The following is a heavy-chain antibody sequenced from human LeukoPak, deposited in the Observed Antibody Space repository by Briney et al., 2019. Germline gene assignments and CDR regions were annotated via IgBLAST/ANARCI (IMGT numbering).Heavy chain of an antibody. Sequence: SETPTLTCTLSGGSFSTYALSWIRQPPGKGLEWIGYIYHSGSTNYNPSLKSRVTISADTSKNQFSLKLSSVTAADTAVYYCARGGGYASPIGYWGQGALVTVSS. CDR2: IYHSGST. J-gene: IGHJ4*02. D-gene: IGHD5-12*01. V-gene: IGHV4-59*01. CDR3: ARGGGYASPIGY. CDR1: GGSFSTYA.